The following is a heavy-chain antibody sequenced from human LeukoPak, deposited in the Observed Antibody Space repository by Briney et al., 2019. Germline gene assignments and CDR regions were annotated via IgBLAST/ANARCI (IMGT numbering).Heavy chain of an antibody. CDR2: IYHSGST. V-gene: IGHV4-4*02. J-gene: IGHJ6*02. CDR1: GGSITNNW. Sequence: SETLSLTCAVSGGSITNNWWSWVRQPPGKGLEWIGEIYHSGSTSYNPSLKSRATLSVDKSKNQFSLNLNSVTAADTAVYYCARNAAYCMDVWGQGTTVTVS. CDR3: ARNAAYCMDV.